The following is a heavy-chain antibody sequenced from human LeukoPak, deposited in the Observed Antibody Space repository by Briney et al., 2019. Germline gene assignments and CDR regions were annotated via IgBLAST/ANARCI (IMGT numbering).Heavy chain of an antibody. D-gene: IGHD6-13*01. Sequence: ASVKVSCKASGYTFTVYYIHWVRQAPGQGLEWMGWINPNSGDTHYAQRFQGRVTMTWDTSISTAYMELSRLYSDDTAVYSCARDLTATAAFDCWGQEPWSPSPQ. CDR2: INPNSGDT. CDR1: GYTFTVYY. J-gene: IGHJ4*01. CDR3: ARDLTATAAFDC. V-gene: IGHV1-2*02.